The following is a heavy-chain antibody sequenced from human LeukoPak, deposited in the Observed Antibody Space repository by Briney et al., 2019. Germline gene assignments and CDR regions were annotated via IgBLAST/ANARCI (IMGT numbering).Heavy chain of an antibody. CDR3: AKGSSNWLDHYYFDF. CDR2: ISDSGGST. CDR1: GFAFSRYS. V-gene: IGHV3-23*01. D-gene: IGHD6-13*01. Sequence: GGSLRLSCAGSGFAFSRYSMNWVRQAPGKGLAWVSAISDSGGSTQYADSVKGRFTISRDNSKNTLYLQMNSLRVEDTAVYYCAKGSSNWLDHYYFDFWGQGTLVTVSS. J-gene: IGHJ4*02.